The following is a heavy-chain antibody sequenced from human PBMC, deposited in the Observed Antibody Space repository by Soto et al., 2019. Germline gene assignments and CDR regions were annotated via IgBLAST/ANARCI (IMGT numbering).Heavy chain of an antibody. D-gene: IGHD2-15*01. Sequence: PSETLSLTCTVSGGSISSGDYYWSWIRQPPGKGLEWIGYIYYSGSTYYNPSLKSRVTISVDTSKNQFSLKLSSVTAADTAVYYGARDSTPHCSGGSCYSGYYYYGMDVWGQGTTVTVSS. CDR2: IYYSGST. CDR1: GGSISSGDYY. CDR3: ARDSTPHCSGGSCYSGYYYYGMDV. J-gene: IGHJ6*02. V-gene: IGHV4-30-4*01.